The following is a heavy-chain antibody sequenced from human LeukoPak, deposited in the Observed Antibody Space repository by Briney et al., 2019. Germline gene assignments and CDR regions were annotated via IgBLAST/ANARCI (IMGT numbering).Heavy chain of an antibody. CDR3: AKDLYGGNPGGGFDY. CDR1: GFSFSSYA. CDR2: ISSSTTTI. V-gene: IGHV3-48*01. J-gene: IGHJ4*02. Sequence: PGGSLRLSCAASGFSFSSYAMNWVRQAPGKGLEWVSYISSSTTTIYYADSVKGRFAISRDNARNSLYLQMNSLRAEDTAVYYCAKDLYGGNPGGGFDYWGQGTLVTVSS. D-gene: IGHD4-23*01.